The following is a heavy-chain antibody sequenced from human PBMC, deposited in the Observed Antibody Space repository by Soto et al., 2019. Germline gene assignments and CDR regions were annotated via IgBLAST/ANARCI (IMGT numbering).Heavy chain of an antibody. CDR2: IKQDGSEK. J-gene: IGHJ5*02. Sequence: EVQLVESGGGLVQPGGSLRLSCAASGFTFSSYWMSWVRQAPGKGLEWVANIKQDGSEKYYVDSVKGRFTISRDNAKNSLYLQMNSLRAEDTAVYYCARDSYDYVWGSYRYHWFDPWGQGTLVTVSS. V-gene: IGHV3-7*01. CDR3: ARDSYDYVWGSYRYHWFDP. D-gene: IGHD3-16*02. CDR1: GFTFSSYW.